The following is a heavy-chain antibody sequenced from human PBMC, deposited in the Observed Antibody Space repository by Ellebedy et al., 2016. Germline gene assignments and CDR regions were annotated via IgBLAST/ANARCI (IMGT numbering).Heavy chain of an antibody. Sequence: GGSLRLSCAASGFTFDDYAMHWVRQAPGKGLEWVSGISWNSGSIGYADSVKGRFTISRDNAKNSLYLQMNSLRAEDTALYYCAKDKESGSGWYYFDYWGQGTLVTVSS. D-gene: IGHD6-19*01. J-gene: IGHJ4*02. CDR3: AKDKESGSGWYYFDY. CDR1: GFTFDDYA. CDR2: ISWNSGSI. V-gene: IGHV3-9*01.